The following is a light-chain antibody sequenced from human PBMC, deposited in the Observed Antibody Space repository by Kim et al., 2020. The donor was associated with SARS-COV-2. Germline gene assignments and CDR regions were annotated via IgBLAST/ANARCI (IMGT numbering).Light chain of an antibody. V-gene: IGKV3-15*01. CDR1: QSANSN. CDR2: DAS. J-gene: IGKJ4*01. Sequence: VSPGERVTPSCRARQSANSNLAWYQQKPGQAPRLLIYDASTRATDIPARFSGSGSGTDFTLTISCLQSEDFAVYYCQQYDKWPLTFGGGTKVDIK. CDR3: QQYDKWPLT.